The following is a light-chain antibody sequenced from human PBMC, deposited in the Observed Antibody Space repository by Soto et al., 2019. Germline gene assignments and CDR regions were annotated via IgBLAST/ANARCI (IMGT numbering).Light chain of an antibody. J-gene: IGKJ1*01. CDR1: QSISGW. CDR2: KAS. Sequence: DIPMTQSPSTLSASVGDRVTITCRASQSISGWLAWYQQKPGEAPKLLIYKASSLESGVPSRFSGSGSGTEFTLTISSLQPDDFATYYCQQYNSYTWTFGQGTKVEVK. CDR3: QQYNSYTWT. V-gene: IGKV1-5*03.